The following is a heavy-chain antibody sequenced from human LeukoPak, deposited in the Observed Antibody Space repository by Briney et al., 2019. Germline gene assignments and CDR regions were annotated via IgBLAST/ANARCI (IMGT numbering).Heavy chain of an antibody. CDR1: GGSISSSSYY. V-gene: IGHV4-61*05. J-gene: IGHJ4*02. CDR2: IYYSGST. Sequence: SETLSLTCTVSGGSISSSSYYWSWIRQPPGKGLEWIGYIYYSGSTNYNPSLKSRVTISVDTSKNQFSLKLSSVTAADTAVYYCVGDSSGYSFDYWGQGTLVTVSS. D-gene: IGHD3-22*01. CDR3: VGDSSGYSFDY.